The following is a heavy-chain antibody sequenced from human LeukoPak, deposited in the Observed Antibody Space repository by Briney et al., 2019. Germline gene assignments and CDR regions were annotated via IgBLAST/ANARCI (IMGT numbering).Heavy chain of an antibody. CDR3: VKGRIYCCYPSLDY. D-gene: IGHD2-2*01. CDR2: ITNNGGST. Sequence: PGGSLRLSCAASGFTFGDYAMHWVRQAAGKGLEYVSAITNNGGSTYYADPAKGRFSVSRDNSKNTVYLQLSSLRPDDTAVYYCVKGRIYCCYPSLDYWGQGTLVTVSS. J-gene: IGHJ4*02. CDR1: GFTFGDYA. V-gene: IGHV3-64D*06.